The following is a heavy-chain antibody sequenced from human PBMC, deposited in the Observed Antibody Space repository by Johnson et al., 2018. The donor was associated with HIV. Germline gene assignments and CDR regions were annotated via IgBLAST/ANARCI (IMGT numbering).Heavy chain of an antibody. Sequence: QVQLVESGGGVVQSGRSLRLSCAASGFAFSRFAMHWVRQVPDKGLEWVAVISYDGTNQYHADSVKGRFTISRDNSKNTLYLQMNSLRAEDTAVYYCARTRHYYEAFDIWGQGTMVTVSS. CDR1: GFAFSRFA. CDR2: ISYDGTNQ. D-gene: IGHD3-10*01. J-gene: IGHJ3*02. CDR3: ARTRHYYEAFDI. V-gene: IGHV3-30*03.